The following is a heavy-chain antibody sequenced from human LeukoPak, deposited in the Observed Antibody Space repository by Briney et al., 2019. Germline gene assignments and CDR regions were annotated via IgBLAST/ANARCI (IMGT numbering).Heavy chain of an antibody. Sequence: AGGSLRLSCAASGFTFSDYYMSWVRQAPGKGLEWVSYITMNSVRLYADSMKGRFTISRDNDKNSVYLQMNSLRDEDTAMYYCTRGRYQFLGPNDYWGQGSLVTVSS. D-gene: IGHD2-2*01. V-gene: IGHV3-69-1*01. CDR2: ITMNSVR. CDR1: GFTFSDYY. CDR3: TRGRYQFLGPNDY. J-gene: IGHJ4*02.